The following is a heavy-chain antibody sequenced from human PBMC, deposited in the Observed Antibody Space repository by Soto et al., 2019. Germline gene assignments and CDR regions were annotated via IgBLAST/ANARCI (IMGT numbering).Heavy chain of an antibody. CDR3: ARCPIDHNWFDP. Sequence: GGSLRLSCSASGFTFSSFSMHWVRQSPGKGLEYVSHMSSDGGRIYYADSVKGRFTISRDNSKNMLYLQMSSLRPDDSAVYYCARCPIDHNWFDPWGQGTLVTVSS. V-gene: IGHV3-64D*06. CDR1: GFTFSSFS. D-gene: IGHD3-9*01. CDR2: MSSDGGRI. J-gene: IGHJ5*02.